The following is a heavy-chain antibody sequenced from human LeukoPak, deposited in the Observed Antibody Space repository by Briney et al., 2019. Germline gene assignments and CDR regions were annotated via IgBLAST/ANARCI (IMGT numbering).Heavy chain of an antibody. J-gene: IGHJ3*02. CDR2: ISPDGSTT. Sequence: GGSLRLSCAASGFTFSRYWMHWVRQAPGKGLMWVSRISPDGSTTLYADSVKGRFTISRDNAKNTLYLQMNSLGAEDTAVYYCAKHYDTHAFDIWGQGTLVTVSS. V-gene: IGHV3-74*03. D-gene: IGHD3-22*01. CDR3: AKHYDTHAFDI. CDR1: GFTFSRYW.